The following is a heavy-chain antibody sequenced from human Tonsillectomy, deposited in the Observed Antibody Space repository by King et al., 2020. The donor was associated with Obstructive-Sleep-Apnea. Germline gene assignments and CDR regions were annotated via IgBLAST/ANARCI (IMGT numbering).Heavy chain of an antibody. D-gene: IGHD3-9*01. CDR1: GFTFTDYA. Sequence: QLVESGGGVVQPGGSLRLSCAASGFTFTDYAMHWVRPAPGKGLEWVALIWHDESDNYYADSVTGRFTISRDNLRNTLYLQMNSLRGDDTAVYYCARGGVRFFDWPLDFWGHGTLVTVSS. CDR2: IWHDESDN. V-gene: IGHV3-33*01. J-gene: IGHJ4*01. CDR3: ARGGVRFFDWPLDF.